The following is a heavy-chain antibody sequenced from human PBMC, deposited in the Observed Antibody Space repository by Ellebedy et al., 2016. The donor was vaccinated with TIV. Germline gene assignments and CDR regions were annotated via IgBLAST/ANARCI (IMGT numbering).Heavy chain of an antibody. CDR2: IYSDDDK. J-gene: IGHJ2*01. Sequence: SGPTLVKPTPTLTLTCTFSGFSLSTGEVSVGWIRQAPGQALEWLALIYSDDDKRYNPSLKSRHTITKDTSKNQVVLSMANMDPVDTGTYYCAHTNTGGELYFDLWGRGTLVTVSA. D-gene: IGHD4-23*01. CDR1: GFSLSTGEVS. CDR3: AHTNTGGELYFDL. V-gene: IGHV2-5*02.